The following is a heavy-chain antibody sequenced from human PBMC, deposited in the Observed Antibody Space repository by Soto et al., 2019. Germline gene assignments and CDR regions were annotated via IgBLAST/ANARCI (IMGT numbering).Heavy chain of an antibody. Sequence: PGGSLRLSCAASGFTFSSYEMNWVRQAPGKGLEWVSYISSSGSTIYYADSVKGRFTISRDNAKNSLYLQMNSLRAEDTAVYYCASGGEGYCGGDCYDFDYWGQGTLVTVSS. D-gene: IGHD2-21*02. CDR3: ASGGEGYCGGDCYDFDY. CDR2: ISSSGSTI. CDR1: GFTFSSYE. J-gene: IGHJ4*02. V-gene: IGHV3-48*03.